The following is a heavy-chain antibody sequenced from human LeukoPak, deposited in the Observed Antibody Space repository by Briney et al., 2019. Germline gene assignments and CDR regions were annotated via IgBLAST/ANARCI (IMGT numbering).Heavy chain of an antibody. V-gene: IGHV1-24*01. CDR1: GYTLTELS. D-gene: IGHD3-3*01. Sequence: ASVKVSCKVSGYTLTELSIHWVRQAPGKGLEWMGWFDPEDGETIYAQKFQGRLTMTGDTSTDTAYMELSSLRSEDTAVYYCATTRMTIFGVVKTGRNYHFDYWGQGTLVTVP. J-gene: IGHJ4*02. CDR2: FDPEDGET. CDR3: ATTRMTIFGVVKTGRNYHFDY.